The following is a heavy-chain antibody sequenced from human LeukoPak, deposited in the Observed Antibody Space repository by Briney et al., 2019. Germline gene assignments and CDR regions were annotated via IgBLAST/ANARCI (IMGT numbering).Heavy chain of an antibody. J-gene: IGHJ4*02. Sequence: GGSLRLSCAASGFTFSSYAMHWVRQAPGKGLEWVAVISYDGSNKYYADSVKGRFTISRDNSKNTLYLQMNSLRAEDTAVYYCAGETYYDIFTGYHPFDYWGQGTLVTVSS. CDR3: AGETYYDIFTGYHPFDY. D-gene: IGHD3-9*01. V-gene: IGHV3-30-3*01. CDR1: GFTFSSYA. CDR2: ISYDGSNK.